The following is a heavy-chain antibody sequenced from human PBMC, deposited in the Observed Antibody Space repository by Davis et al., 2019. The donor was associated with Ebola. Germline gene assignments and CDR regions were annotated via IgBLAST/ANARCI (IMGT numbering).Heavy chain of an antibody. D-gene: IGHD2-2*01. CDR2: IKSKTDGGTT. J-gene: IGHJ4*02. CDR3: TTGCGSTSCYIDY. V-gene: IGHV3-15*01. CDR1: GFTFSNAW. Sequence: GESLKISCAASGFTFSNAWMSWVRQAPGKGLEWVGRIKSKTDGGTTDYAAPVKGRFTISRDDSKNTLYLHMNSLKTEDTAVYYCTTGCGSTSCYIDYWGQGTLVTVSS.